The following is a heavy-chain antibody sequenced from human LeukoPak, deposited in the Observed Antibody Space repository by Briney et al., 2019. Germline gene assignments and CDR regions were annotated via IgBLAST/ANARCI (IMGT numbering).Heavy chain of an antibody. CDR1: GFTFSTYA. V-gene: IGHV3-23*01. CDR3: AKGYRIADPPANDAFDI. CDR2: ISDNSGST. J-gene: IGHJ3*02. D-gene: IGHD6-6*01. Sequence: PGGSLRLSCAASGFTFSTYAMNWVRQAPGKGLQWISTISDNSGSTYYADSVKGRFTISRDNSKNTLYLQMNSLRAEDTAVYYCAKGYRIADPPANDAFDIWGQGTMVTVSS.